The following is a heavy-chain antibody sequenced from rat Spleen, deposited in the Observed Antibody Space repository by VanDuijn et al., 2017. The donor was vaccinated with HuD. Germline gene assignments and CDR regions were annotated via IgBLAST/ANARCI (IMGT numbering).Heavy chain of an antibody. CDR1: GFTFSNFD. Sequence: EVRLVESGGGLVQPGRSLKLSCAASGFTFSNFDMAWVRQAPTKGLEWVASISPSGVTYYRDSVKGRFTVSRENAKSTLHLLMDSLRSEDTATYYCARQDTSGYSNWFTYWGQGTLVTVSS. CDR3: ARQDTSGYSNWFTY. V-gene: IGHV5-25*01. J-gene: IGHJ3*01. D-gene: IGHD4-3*01. CDR2: ISPSGVT.